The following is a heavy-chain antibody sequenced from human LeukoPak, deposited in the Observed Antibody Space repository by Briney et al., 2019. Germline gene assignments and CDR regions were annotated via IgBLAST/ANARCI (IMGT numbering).Heavy chain of an antibody. D-gene: IGHD4-17*01. J-gene: IGHJ5*02. CDR2: ISYDGSDK. Sequence: GGSLRLPCAASGFTFSSYAMHWVRQAPGKGLEWVAVISYDGSDKYYADSVKGRFTISRDNSKNTLYLQMNSLRAEDTAVYYCARALGTVTTVWFDPWGQGTLVTVSS. CDR3: ARALGTVTTVWFDP. CDR1: GFTFSSYA. V-gene: IGHV3-30-3*01.